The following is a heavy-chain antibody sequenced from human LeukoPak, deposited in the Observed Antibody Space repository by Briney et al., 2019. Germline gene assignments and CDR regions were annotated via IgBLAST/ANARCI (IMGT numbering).Heavy chain of an antibody. CDR2: MRHDGSKK. CDR3: AKGTGSGSFLVDY. CDR1: GFSFSSYA. J-gene: IGHJ4*02. V-gene: IGHV3-30*02. Sequence: GGSLRLSCAASGFSFSSYAMHWGRQAPGKGLEWVAFMRHDGSKKYYADSGQDRFIISRDNSKNTLYLQMNALRTEDTAVYFCAKGTGSGSFLVDYWGQGTLDTVSS. D-gene: IGHD3-10*01.